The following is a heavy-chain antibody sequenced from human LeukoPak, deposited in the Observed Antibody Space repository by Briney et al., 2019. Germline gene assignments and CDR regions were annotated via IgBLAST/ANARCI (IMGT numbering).Heavy chain of an antibody. CDR3: AREGSSFYNWFDP. J-gene: IGHJ5*02. V-gene: IGHV3-21*01. Sequence: GGSLRLSCAASGFTFSSYSMNWVRQAPGKGLEWVSSISSSSSYIYYADSVKGRFTISRDNAKNSLYLQMNSLRAEDTAVYYCAREGSSFYNWFDPWGQGTLVTVSS. CDR2: ISSSSSYI. D-gene: IGHD2-15*01. CDR1: GFTFSSYS.